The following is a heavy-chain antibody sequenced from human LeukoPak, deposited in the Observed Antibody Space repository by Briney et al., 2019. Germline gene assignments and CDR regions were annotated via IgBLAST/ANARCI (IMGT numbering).Heavy chain of an antibody. V-gene: IGHV4-34*01. CDR3: ARTHYGSGSYYLRRDWFDP. J-gene: IGHJ5*02. CDR1: GRSFSGYY. D-gene: IGHD3-10*01. Sequence: SETLSLTCAVDGRSFSGYYWSLIRQPPGKGLEWIGESNHSGSTNYNPSLKSRVTISVDTSKNQFSLKLSSVTAADTAVYYCARTHYGSGSYYLRRDWFDPWGQGTLVTVSS. CDR2: SNHSGST.